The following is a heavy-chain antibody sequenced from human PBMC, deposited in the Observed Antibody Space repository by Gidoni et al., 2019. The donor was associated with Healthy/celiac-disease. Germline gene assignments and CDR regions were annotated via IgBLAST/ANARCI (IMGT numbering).Heavy chain of an antibody. J-gene: IGHJ4*02. D-gene: IGHD2-21*02. CDR3: ARTHQLAYCGGDCYPDY. CDR2: ISSSSSYR. V-gene: IGHV3-21*01. Sequence: EVQLVDSGGGLLKPGVALRLSCAASGLTFSIYSMNWVRQAPGKGLEWVSSISSSSSYRCYADSVKGRFTISRNNAKNSLYLQMNSLRTEDTAEYYCARTHQLAYCGGDCYPDYWGQGTLVTVSS. CDR1: GLTFSIYS.